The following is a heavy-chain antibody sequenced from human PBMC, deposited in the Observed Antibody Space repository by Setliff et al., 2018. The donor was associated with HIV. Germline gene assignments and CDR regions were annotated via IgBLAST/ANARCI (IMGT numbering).Heavy chain of an antibody. CDR1: GYAFTSYY. CDR2: INPSGGST. J-gene: IGHJ5*02. D-gene: IGHD2-2*02. V-gene: IGHV1-46*03. Sequence: ASVKVSCKASGYAFTSYYMHWVRQAPGQGLEWMGVINPSGGSTNYAQKFQGRVTMTGDTSTTTVYMELSSLRSDDTAVYYCARAQFNTSPWVNSWGQGTLVTVSS. CDR3: ARAQFNTSPWVNS.